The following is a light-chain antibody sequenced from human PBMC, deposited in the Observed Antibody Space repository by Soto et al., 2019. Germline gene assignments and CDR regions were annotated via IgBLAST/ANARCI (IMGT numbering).Light chain of an antibody. CDR3: QQYGSLYT. CDR2: GAS. CDR1: QSVGSSY. J-gene: IGKJ2*01. Sequence: EIVLTQSPGTLSLSPGERATLSCRASQSVGSSYLAWYQQKPGQATRLLIYGASSRATGTPNRFSGSGSGKDFTLTISRLEPEDVAVYYCQQYGSLYTFGQGTKLEIK. V-gene: IGKV3-20*01.